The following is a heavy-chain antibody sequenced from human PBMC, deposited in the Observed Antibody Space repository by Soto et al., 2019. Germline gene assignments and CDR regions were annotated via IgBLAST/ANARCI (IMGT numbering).Heavy chain of an antibody. CDR3: ARRADWFDP. J-gene: IGHJ5*02. Sequence: SETLSLTCTVSGGSISSYYWSWIRQPPGKGLEWIGYIYYSGSTNYNPSLKSRVTISVDTSKNQFSLKLSSVTAADTAVYYCARRADWFDPWGQGTLVTVSS. CDR2: IYYSGST. D-gene: IGHD6-25*01. CDR1: GGSISSYY. V-gene: IGHV4-59*01.